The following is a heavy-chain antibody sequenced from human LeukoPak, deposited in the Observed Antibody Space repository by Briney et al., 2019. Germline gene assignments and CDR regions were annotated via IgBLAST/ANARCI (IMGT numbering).Heavy chain of an antibody. J-gene: IGHJ4*02. Sequence: GGSLRLSCVASGFTFSDYAMNWVRQAPGKGLEWVSTFKTNYNQVYYAESVRGRFTISTDDSKNTAYLQMNSLRVEDTALYYCARSVPDYTRFDFWGQGALVTVSS. CDR2: FKTNYNQV. D-gene: IGHD4-11*01. CDR3: ARSVPDYTRFDF. V-gene: IGHV3-23*05. CDR1: GFTFSDYA.